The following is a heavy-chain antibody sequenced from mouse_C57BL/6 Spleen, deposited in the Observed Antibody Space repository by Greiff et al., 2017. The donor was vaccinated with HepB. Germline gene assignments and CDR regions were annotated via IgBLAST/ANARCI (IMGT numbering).Heavy chain of an antibody. CDR3: ARHYDCYYRAMDY. Sequence: EVKLVESGGGLVKPGGSLKLSCAASGFTFSDYGMHWVRQAPEKGLEWVAYISSGSSTIYYADTVKGRFTISRDNAKNTLFLQMTSLRSEDTAMYYCARHYDCYYRAMDYWVQVTSVTVSS. D-gene: IGHD2-3*01. V-gene: IGHV5-17*01. CDR1: GFTFSDYG. CDR2: ISSGSSTI. J-gene: IGHJ4*01.